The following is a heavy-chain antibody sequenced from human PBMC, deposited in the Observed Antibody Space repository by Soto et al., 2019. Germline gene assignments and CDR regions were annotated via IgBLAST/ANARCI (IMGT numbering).Heavy chain of an antibody. D-gene: IGHD6-19*01. CDR2: IYWDDDK. Sequence: QITLKESGPTLVKPTQTLTLTCTFSGFSLSSTRMAVGWIRQPPGKALEWLALIYWDDDKRYSPFLKSRLTITKDPSKNPVVLTMSNMAPVDTARYYCAHILVAGLGYYFDYWGQGTLVTVSS. J-gene: IGHJ4*02. CDR1: GFSLSSTRMA. V-gene: IGHV2-5*02. CDR3: AHILVAGLGYYFDY.